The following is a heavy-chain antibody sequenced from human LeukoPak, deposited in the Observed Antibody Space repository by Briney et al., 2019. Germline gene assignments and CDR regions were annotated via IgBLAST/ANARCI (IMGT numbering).Heavy chain of an antibody. Sequence: PSETLSLTCAVYGGSFSGYYWSWIRQPPGKGLEWIGEINHSGSTNYNPSLKSRVTISVDTSKNQFSLKLSSVTAADTAVYYCARGADYYGSVSPSYGMDVWGQGTTVTVSS. J-gene: IGHJ6*02. CDR3: ARGADYYGSVSPSYGMDV. CDR2: INHSGST. D-gene: IGHD3-10*01. V-gene: IGHV4-34*01. CDR1: GGSFSGYY.